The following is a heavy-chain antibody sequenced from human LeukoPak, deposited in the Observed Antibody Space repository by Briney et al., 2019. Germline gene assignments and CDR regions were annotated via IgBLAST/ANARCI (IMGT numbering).Heavy chain of an antibody. CDR1: GGSFSGYY. J-gene: IGHJ5*02. Sequence: SETLSLTCAVYGGSFSGYYWSWIRQPPGKGLEWIGEINHSGSTNYNPSLKSRVTISVDTSKNQFSLKLSSVTAADTAVYYCARGQQLVLRPSWFDPWGQGTLVTVSS. D-gene: IGHD6-13*01. CDR2: INHSGST. V-gene: IGHV4-34*01. CDR3: ARGQQLVLRPSWFDP.